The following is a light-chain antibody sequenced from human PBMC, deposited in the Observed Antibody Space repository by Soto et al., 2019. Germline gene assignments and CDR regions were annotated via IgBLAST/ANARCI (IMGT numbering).Light chain of an antibody. J-gene: IGKJ1*01. CDR2: AAS. CDR3: QNYNGAPWT. CDR1: QGISNY. Sequence: DIQMTQSPSSLSASVGDRVTITCRASQGISNYLVWYQQKPGKVPKLLIYAASTLQSGVPSRFNGSESGTDFTLTISSLQPEDVATYYCQNYNGAPWTFGQGTKVEIK. V-gene: IGKV1-27*01.